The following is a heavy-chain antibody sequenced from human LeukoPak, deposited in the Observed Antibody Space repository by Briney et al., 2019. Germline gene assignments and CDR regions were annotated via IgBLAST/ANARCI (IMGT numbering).Heavy chain of an antibody. CDR2: INAGNGNT. J-gene: IGHJ5*02. CDR3: ARVPYSSSWYRWFDP. V-gene: IGHV1-3*01. CDR1: GYTFTSYA. Sequence: ASVKVSCKASGYTFTSYAMHWARQAPGQRLEWMGWINAGNGNTKYSQKFQGRVTITRDTSASTAYMELSSLRSEDTAVYYCARVPYSSSWYRWFDPWGQGTLVTVSS. D-gene: IGHD6-13*01.